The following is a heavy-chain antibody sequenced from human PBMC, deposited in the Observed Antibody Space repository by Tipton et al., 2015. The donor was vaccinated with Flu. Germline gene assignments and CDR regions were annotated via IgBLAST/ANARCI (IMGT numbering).Heavy chain of an antibody. J-gene: IGHJ4*02. Sequence: TLSLTCAVYGGSVSGHHWSWIRQPPGKGLEWIGEINHSGRTDYNPSLKSRVTISVDTSKNQFSLKLSSVNAADTAVYYCARHGGYYFDYWGQGTLVTVSS. CDR2: INHSGRT. CDR3: ARHGGYYFDY. CDR1: GGSVSGHH. D-gene: IGHD4-23*01. V-gene: IGHV4-34*01.